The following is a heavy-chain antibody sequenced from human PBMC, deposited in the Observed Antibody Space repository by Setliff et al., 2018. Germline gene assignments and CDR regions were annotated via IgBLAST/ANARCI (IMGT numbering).Heavy chain of an antibody. Sequence: CTVSGGSISSSSYYWGWIRQPPGKGLEWIGSIYYSGSTYYNPSLKSRVTISVDTSKNQFSLKLSSVTAADTAVYYCARDSRGLVPAATEGSYYYYGMDVWGQGTTVTVSS. CDR1: GGSISSSSYY. CDR3: ARDSRGLVPAATEGSYYYYGMDV. J-gene: IGHJ6*02. CDR2: IYYSGST. V-gene: IGHV4-39*02. D-gene: IGHD2-2*01.